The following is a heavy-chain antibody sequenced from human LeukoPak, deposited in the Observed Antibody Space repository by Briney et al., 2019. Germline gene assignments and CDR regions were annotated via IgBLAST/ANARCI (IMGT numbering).Heavy chain of an antibody. CDR3: AREVSADSWYNWFDP. J-gene: IGHJ5*02. CDR1: GFTFSSYW. CDR2: INSDGTST. V-gene: IGHV3-74*01. Sequence: GGSLRLSCAASGFTFSSYWMHWVRQAPGKGLVWVPRINSDGTSTRYADSVKGRFTISRDNAKSTLYLQMNSLRAEDTAVYFCAREVSADSWYNWFDPWGQGNLVTVSS. D-gene: IGHD1-14*01.